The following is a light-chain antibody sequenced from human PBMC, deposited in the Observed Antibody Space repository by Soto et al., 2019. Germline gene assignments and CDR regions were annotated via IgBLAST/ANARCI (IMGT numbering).Light chain of an antibody. Sequence: QSVLTQPPSASSTPGQTVTTSCSGSTSNIGTFYVYWYQHLPGTAPKLLIYLGDQRASGVSDRFSGSKSGTSASLAINGLRSDDEADYYCAAWDDNLNADVFGSGTKLTVL. V-gene: IGLV1-47*02. CDR1: TSNIGTFY. CDR2: LGD. CDR3: AAWDDNLNADV. J-gene: IGLJ1*01.